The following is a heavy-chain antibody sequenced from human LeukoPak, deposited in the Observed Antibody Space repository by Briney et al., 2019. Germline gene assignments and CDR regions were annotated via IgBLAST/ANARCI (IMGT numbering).Heavy chain of an antibody. J-gene: IGHJ6*02. CDR3: ARGPSQYSTVYYYYGMDV. V-gene: IGHV1-46*01. CDR2: INPSGGST. Sequence: GASVKVSCKASGYTFTSYYMHWVRQAPGQGLEWMGIINPSGGSTSYAQRFQGRVTMTRDTSTSTVYMELSSLRSEDTAVYYCARGPSQYSTVYYYYGMDVWGQGTTVTVSS. D-gene: IGHD6-6*01. CDR1: GYTFTSYY.